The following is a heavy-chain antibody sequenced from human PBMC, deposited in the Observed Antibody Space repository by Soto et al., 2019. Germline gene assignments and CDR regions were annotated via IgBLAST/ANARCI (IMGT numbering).Heavy chain of an antibody. Sequence: QVQLQESGPGLVKPSETLSLTCTVSGGSISSYYWSWIRQPPGKGLGWIGYIYYSGSTNYNPSLKSRVTIYVDTSTTQFSLTLSSVTAADTAVYYCARGLISSGWAYYFDYWGQGTLVTVSS. V-gene: IGHV4-59*01. CDR1: GGSISSYY. CDR2: IYYSGST. CDR3: ARGLISSGWAYYFDY. J-gene: IGHJ4*02. D-gene: IGHD6-19*01.